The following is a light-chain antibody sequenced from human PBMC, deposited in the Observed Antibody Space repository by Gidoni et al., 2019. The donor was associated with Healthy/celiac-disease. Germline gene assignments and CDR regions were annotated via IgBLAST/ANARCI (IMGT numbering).Light chain of an antibody. CDR2: AAS. V-gene: IGKV1-9*01. Sequence: IQLTQSPSSLSASVGDRVTITCRASQGISSYLAWYQQKPGKAPELLIYAASTLQSGVPSRFSGSGSGTDFTLTISSLQPEDFATYYCQQLNSYLTFGPGTKVDIQ. CDR3: QQLNSYLT. CDR1: QGISSY. J-gene: IGKJ3*01.